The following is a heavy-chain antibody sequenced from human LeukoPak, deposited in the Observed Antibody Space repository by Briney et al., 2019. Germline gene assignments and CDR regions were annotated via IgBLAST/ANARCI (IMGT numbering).Heavy chain of an antibody. J-gene: IGHJ4*02. D-gene: IGHD2-2*01. V-gene: IGHV3-48*01. Sequence: GGSLRLSCAASGFTFSDYSMNWVRQAPGKGLEWVSYIGIDSGNTNYADSVKGRFTISGDKAKNSLYLQMNSLRVEDTAVYYFARDSKYPFDNWGQGTLVTVPS. CDR3: ARDSKYPFDN. CDR2: IGIDSGNT. CDR1: GFTFSDYS.